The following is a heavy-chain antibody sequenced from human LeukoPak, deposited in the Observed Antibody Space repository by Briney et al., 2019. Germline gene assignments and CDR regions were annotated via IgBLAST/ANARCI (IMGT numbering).Heavy chain of an antibody. CDR1: GFTFSNYA. CDR3: AREYSSFSSLPPRDYYYYGMDV. Sequence: GGSLRLSCTASGFTFSNYAMTRVRQAPGKGLEWVSTISGSGGSIHYADSVKGRFTISRDSSKNTLYLQMNSLRAEDTAEYYCAREYSSFSSLPPRDYYYYGMDVWGQGTTVTVSS. V-gene: IGHV3-23*01. J-gene: IGHJ6*02. D-gene: IGHD6-6*01. CDR2: ISGSGGSI.